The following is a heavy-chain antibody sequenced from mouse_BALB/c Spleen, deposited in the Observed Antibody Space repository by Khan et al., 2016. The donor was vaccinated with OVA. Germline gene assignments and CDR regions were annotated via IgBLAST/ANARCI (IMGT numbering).Heavy chain of an antibody. CDR3: ASHLTGSFAY. J-gene: IGHJ3*01. CDR2: ISSGGDYT. D-gene: IGHD4-1*01. V-gene: IGHV5-6*01. CDR1: GFTFSSYS. Sequence: EVELVESGGDLVKPGGSLKLSCAASGFTFSSYSMSWVRQTPDKRLEWVATISSGGDYTYYPDSVKGRFNLSRDNAKNTLYLQMSSLKSEDTAMYYCASHLTGSFAYWGQGTLVTVSA.